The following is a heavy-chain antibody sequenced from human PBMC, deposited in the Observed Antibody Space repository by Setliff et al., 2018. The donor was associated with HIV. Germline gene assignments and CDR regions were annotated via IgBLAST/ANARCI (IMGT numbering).Heavy chain of an antibody. V-gene: IGHV4-39*01. D-gene: IGHD5-18*01. J-gene: IGHJ3*02. CDR1: GGSISSSSHY. CDR2: IYFSGST. Sequence: SETLSLTCTVSGGSISSSSHYWGWIRQPPGKGLEWIGSIYFSGSTYYNPSLKSRVTISVDTSKNQFSLKLSSVTAADTAVYYCARPRYTYGTPPSFDIWGRGTVVTVSS. CDR3: ARPRYTYGTPPSFDI.